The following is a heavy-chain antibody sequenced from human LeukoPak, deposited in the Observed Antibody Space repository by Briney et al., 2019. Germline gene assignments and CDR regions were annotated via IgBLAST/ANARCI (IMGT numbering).Heavy chain of an antibody. CDR1: GGSISGYY. J-gene: IGHJ4*02. Sequence: SETLSLTCTVSGGSISGYYWSWIRQPPGKGLEWVGYIYYSGSTTYNPSLNSRVTISVDTSKNKFSLKLSSVTAADTAVYYRARVPISTSARGDFDYWGQGTLVTVSS. CDR3: ARVPISTSARGDFDY. CDR2: IYYSGST. D-gene: IGHD3-10*01. V-gene: IGHV4-59*01.